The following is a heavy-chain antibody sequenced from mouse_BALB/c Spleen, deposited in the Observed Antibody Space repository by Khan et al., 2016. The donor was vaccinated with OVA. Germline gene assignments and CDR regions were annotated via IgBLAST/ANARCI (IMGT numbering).Heavy chain of an antibody. J-gene: IGHJ2*01. D-gene: IGHD1-1*01. Sequence: EGQLQESGPGLVKPSQSLSLTCTVTGYSITSDYAWNWIRQFPGNKLEWMGYISYSGNTKYNPSLKSRISITRDTSKNQFFLQLNSVTIEDTATYYCARIYGGDFDYWGQGTTLTVSS. V-gene: IGHV3-2*02. CDR2: ISYSGNT. CDR3: ARIYGGDFDY. CDR1: GYSITSDYA.